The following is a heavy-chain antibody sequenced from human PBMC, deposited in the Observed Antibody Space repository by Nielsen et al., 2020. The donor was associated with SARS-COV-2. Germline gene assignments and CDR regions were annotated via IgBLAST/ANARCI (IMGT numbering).Heavy chain of an antibody. Sequence: ASVQVSCKASGYTFTSYGIIWVRQAPGQGLEWMGWISAYNGNTNYAQKLQGRVTITTDTSTNTAYMELRSLRSDDTAVYYCAREEYGDPIDYWGQGTLVTVSS. D-gene: IGHD4-17*01. CDR2: ISAYNGNT. J-gene: IGHJ4*02. CDR3: AREEYGDPIDY. V-gene: IGHV1-18*01. CDR1: GYTFTSYG.